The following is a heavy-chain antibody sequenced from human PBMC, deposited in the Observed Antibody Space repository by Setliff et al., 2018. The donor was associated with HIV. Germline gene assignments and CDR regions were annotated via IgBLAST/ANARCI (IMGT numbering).Heavy chain of an antibody. V-gene: IGHV1-69*05. D-gene: IGHD2-21*02. CDR3: ALLNHIVVVTALLPGDY. CDR1: GGTFSSFA. CDR2: IIPIFGTA. Sequence: GASVKVSCKASGGTFSSFAISWVRQAPGQGLEWMGGIIPIFGTANYAQKFQGRVTITTDESTTTAYMELCSLRSEDTAVYDCALLNHIVVVTALLPGDYWGQGTPVTVSS. J-gene: IGHJ4*02.